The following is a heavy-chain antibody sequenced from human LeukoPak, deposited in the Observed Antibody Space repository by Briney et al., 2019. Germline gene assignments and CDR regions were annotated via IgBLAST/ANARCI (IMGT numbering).Heavy chain of an antibody. CDR2: ISAYNGNT. D-gene: IGHD3-9*01. V-gene: IGHV1-18*01. Sequence: ASVKVSCKASGYTLTSYGISWVRQAPGQGLEWMGWISAYNGNTNYAQKLQGRVTMTTDTSTSTAYMELRSLRSDDTAVYYCARDYYDILTGYYLNWFDPWGQGTLVTVSS. CDR3: ARDYYDILTGYYLNWFDP. J-gene: IGHJ5*02. CDR1: GYTLTSYG.